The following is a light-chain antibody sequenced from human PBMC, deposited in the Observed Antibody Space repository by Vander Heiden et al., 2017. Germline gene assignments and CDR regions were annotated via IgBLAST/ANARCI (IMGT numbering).Light chain of an antibody. CDR2: GAS. V-gene: IGKV1-33*01. CDR1: QDTTKL. CDR3: QQDNVLRA. J-gene: IGKJ2*01. Sequence: QMTQSPSSLSASVGDSVTITCQASQDTTKLLNWYQQKPGKALKLLIYGASNLESGVPSRFSGSASGTTFTLSINNLQPEDFATYFCQQDNVLRAFGQGTKLVIK.